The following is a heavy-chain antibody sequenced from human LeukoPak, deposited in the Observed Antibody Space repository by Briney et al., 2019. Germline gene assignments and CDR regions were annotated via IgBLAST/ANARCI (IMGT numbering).Heavy chain of an antibody. V-gene: IGHV3-73*01. J-gene: IGHJ4*02. D-gene: IGHD5-12*01. Sequence: GGSLGLSCAASGFTFSDSAMHWVRQASGKGLEWVGRIRSKANSYATAYAASVEGRFTISRDDSKNTAYLQMNSLKTEDTAVYYCTRQTFYSGNDWNLDYWGQGTLVTVSS. CDR3: TRQTFYSGNDWNLDY. CDR2: IRSKANSYAT. CDR1: GFTFSDSA.